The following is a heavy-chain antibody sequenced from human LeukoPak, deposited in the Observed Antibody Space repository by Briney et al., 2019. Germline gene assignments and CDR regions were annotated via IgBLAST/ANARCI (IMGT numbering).Heavy chain of an antibody. J-gene: IGHJ4*02. V-gene: IGHV4-59*08. CDR2: ISHSGST. CDR1: GGSISSYY. CDR3: ARHGTSIFDY. Sequence: PSETLSLTCTVSGGSISSYYWSWIRQPPGKGLEWIGYISHSGSTKYNPSLKSRVTISVDTSKHQFSLKLSSVTAADTAVYYCARHGTSIFDYWGQGTLVTVSS. D-gene: IGHD1-26*01.